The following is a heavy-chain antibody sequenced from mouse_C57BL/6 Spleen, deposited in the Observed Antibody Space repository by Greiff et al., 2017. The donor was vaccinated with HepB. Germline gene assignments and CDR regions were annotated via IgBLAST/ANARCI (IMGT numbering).Heavy chain of an antibody. V-gene: IGHV1-55*01. D-gene: IGHD2-3*01. J-gene: IGHJ3*01. CDR2: IYPGSGST. CDR3: ARDDGYPFAN. CDR1: GYPFPSYW. Sequence: QVQLQQPGAELVKPGASVKMSCKASGYPFPSYWITWVKQRPGQGLEWIGDIYPGSGSTNYNEKFKSKATLTVDTSSSTAYMQLSSLTSEDSAVYYCARDDGYPFANWGQGTLVTVSA.